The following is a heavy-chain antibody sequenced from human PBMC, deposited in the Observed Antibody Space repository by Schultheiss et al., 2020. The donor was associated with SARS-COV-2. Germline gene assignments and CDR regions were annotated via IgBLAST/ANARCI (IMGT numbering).Heavy chain of an antibody. CDR1: GYSISSGYY. CDR2: IYHSGST. CDR3: ARVLYCSSTSCRGRFDP. D-gene: IGHD2-2*01. J-gene: IGHJ5*02. V-gene: IGHV4-38-2*01. Sequence: SETLSLTCAVSGYSISSGYYWGWIRQPPGKGLEWIGSIYHSGSTYYNPSLKSRVTISVDTSKNQFSLKLSSVTAADTAVYYCARVLYCSSTSCRGRFDPWGQGTLVTVSS.